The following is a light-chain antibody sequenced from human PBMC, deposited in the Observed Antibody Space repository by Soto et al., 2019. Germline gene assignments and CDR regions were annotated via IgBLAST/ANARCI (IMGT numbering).Light chain of an antibody. CDR2: GAS. CDR3: QQYGSPWT. CDR1: KVIIYKY. Sequence: EIVLTQSPDPRSLSPGEGAPPFCRASKVIIYKYIAWYQHKPGQAPRLLIYGASSRATGIPDRFSGSGSGTDFTLTISRLEPADFAVYYCQQYGSPWTFGQGTQVEMK. V-gene: IGKV3-20*01. J-gene: IGKJ1*01.